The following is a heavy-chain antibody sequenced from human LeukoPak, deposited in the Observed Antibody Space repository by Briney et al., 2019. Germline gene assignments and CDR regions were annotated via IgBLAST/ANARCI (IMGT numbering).Heavy chain of an antibody. CDR3: ARGENGDGYDYYYYGMDV. Sequence: ASVKVSCKASGYTFTGYYMHWVRQAPGQGLEWMGWINPNSGGTNYAQKFQGWVTMTRDTSISTAYMELSRLRSDDTAVYYCARGENGDGYDYYYYGMDVWGQGTLVTVSS. D-gene: IGHD5-24*01. CDR2: INPNSGGT. CDR1: GYTFTGYY. J-gene: IGHJ6*02. V-gene: IGHV1-2*04.